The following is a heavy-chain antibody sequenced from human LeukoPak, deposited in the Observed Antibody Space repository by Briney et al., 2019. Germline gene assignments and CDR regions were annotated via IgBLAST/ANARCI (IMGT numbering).Heavy chain of an antibody. CDR1: GFTFSSYA. D-gene: IGHD1-26*01. V-gene: IGHV3-30-3*01. CDR3: ARGDEIVGATRWYY. Sequence: PGGSLRLSCAASGFTFSSYAMHWVRQAPGKGLEWVAVISYDGSNKYYADSVKGRFTISRDNSKNTLYLQMNSLRAEDTAVYYCARGDEIVGATRWYYWGQGTLVTVSS. J-gene: IGHJ4*02. CDR2: ISYDGSNK.